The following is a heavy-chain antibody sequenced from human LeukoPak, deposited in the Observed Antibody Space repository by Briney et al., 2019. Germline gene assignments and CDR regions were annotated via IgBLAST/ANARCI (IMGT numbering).Heavy chain of an antibody. V-gene: IGHV3-21*01. D-gene: IGHD3-9*01. J-gene: IGHJ6*03. CDR3: ARTQEKNYDILTGYYTHYYYYMDV. Sequence: GGSLRLSCAASGFTFSSYSMNWVRQAPGKGLEWVSSISSSSSYVYYADSVKGRFTISRDNAKNSLYLQMNSLRAEDTAVYYCARTQEKNYDILTGYYTHYYYYMDVWGKGTTVTVSS. CDR1: GFTFSSYS. CDR2: ISSSSSYV.